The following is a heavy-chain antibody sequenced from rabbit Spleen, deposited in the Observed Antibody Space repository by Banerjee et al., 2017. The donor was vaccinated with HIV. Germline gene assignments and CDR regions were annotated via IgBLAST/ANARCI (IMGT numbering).Heavy chain of an antibody. CDR3: ARDLVAVIGWNFSL. CDR2: IDAGNGKT. J-gene: IGHJ4*01. CDR1: EFDFSSYG. V-gene: IGHV1S45*01. Sequence: QEQLVESGGGLVQPGGSLKLSCKASEFDFSSYGVSWVRQAPGKGLEWIAWIDAGNGKTYYASWAKGRFTISKTSSTTVTLQMTSLTAADTATYFCARDLVAVIGWNFSLWGPGTLVTVS. D-gene: IGHD1-1*01.